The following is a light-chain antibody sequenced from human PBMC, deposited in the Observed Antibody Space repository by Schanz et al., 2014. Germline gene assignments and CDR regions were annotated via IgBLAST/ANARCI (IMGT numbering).Light chain of an antibody. V-gene: IGLV2-11*01. CDR2: DVS. CDR3: CSYAGSSWV. J-gene: IGLJ3*02. Sequence: QSVLTQPASVSGSPGQSITISCTGTSSDVGGYNYVSWYQQHPGKAPKLMIYDVSKRPSGVRDRFSGSKSGNTASLTISGLQAEDEADYYCCSYAGSSWVFGGGTKLTVL. CDR1: SSDVGGYNY.